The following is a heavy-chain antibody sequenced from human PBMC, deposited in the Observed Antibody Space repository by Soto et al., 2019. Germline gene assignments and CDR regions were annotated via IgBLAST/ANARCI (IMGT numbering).Heavy chain of an antibody. CDR2: IYYSGST. J-gene: IGHJ4*02. D-gene: IGHD3-10*01. Sequence: SETLSLTCTVSGGSISSYYWSWIRQPPGKGLEWIGYIYYSGSTNYNPSLKSRVTISVDTSKNQFSLKLSSVTAADTAVYYCARVPRGSGHEPYYFDYWGQGTLVTVSS. CDR1: GGSISSYY. CDR3: ARVPRGSGHEPYYFDY. V-gene: IGHV4-59*01.